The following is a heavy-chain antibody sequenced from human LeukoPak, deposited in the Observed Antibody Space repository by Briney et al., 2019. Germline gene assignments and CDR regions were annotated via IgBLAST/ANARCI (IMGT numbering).Heavy chain of an antibody. CDR1: GYTSSGYY. Sequence: GASVKVSCKASGYTSSGYYMHWVRQAPGQGLEWMGWINPNSGGTYYTQKFQGRVTMTRDTSISTAYMELSSLRSDDTAVYYCARGGYSGTEKPNDYWGQGTLVTVSS. CDR2: INPNSGGT. CDR3: ARGGYSGTEKPNDY. V-gene: IGHV1-2*02. D-gene: IGHD1-26*01. J-gene: IGHJ4*02.